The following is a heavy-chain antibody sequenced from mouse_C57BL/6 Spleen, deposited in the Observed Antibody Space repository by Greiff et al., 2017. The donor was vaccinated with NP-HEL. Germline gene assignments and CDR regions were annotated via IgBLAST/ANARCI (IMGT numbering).Heavy chain of an antibody. V-gene: IGHV1-78*01. Sequence: VQLQQSDAELVKPGASVKISCKVSGYTFTDYTIHWMKQRPEQGLEWIGYIYPRDGSTKYNEKFKGKATLTADKSSSTAYMQLNSLTSEDSAVDFCARRVGRDGYFDYWGQGTTLTVSS. CDR1: GYTFTDYT. CDR2: IYPRDGST. CDR3: ARRVGRDGYFDY. J-gene: IGHJ2*01.